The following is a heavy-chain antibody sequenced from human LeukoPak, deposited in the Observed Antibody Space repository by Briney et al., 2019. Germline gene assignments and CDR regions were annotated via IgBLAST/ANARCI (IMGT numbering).Heavy chain of an antibody. CDR1: GFTFSSYG. D-gene: IGHD2-15*01. CDR3: ARVIGWSLFYC. V-gene: IGHV3-33*01. Sequence: PGRSLRLSCAASGFTFSSYGMHWVRQAPGRGLEWVAVIWYDGSKEYLADSVKGRFTISRDNSKNTLYLQMSDLRAEDTAVYYCARVIGWSLFYCWGQGALVTVAS. J-gene: IGHJ4*02. CDR2: IWYDGSKE.